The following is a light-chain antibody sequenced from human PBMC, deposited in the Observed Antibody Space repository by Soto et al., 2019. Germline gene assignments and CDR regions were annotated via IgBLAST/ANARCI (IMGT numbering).Light chain of an antibody. V-gene: IGKV3-20*01. Sequence: EIVLTQSPGTLSLSPGERATISCRASQSVSSSYLAWYQQKPGQAPRLLIYGVSSRATGIPHRFSGSGSGADFTLTISRLEPEEFAVYYCQRFGTSLLTFGGGTKVEIK. CDR3: QRFGTSLLT. CDR1: QSVSSSY. CDR2: GVS. J-gene: IGKJ4*01.